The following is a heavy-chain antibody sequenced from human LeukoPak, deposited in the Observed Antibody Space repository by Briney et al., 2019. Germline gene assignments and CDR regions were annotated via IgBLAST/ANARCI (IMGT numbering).Heavy chain of an antibody. CDR2: IYYSGST. V-gene: IGHV4-39*01. CDR3: ARRGYCGSTSCYPFDP. D-gene: IGHD2-2*03. J-gene: IGHJ5*02. Sequence: SETLTLTCTVSGGSISSNNYYWGWIRQPPGKGLEWIGSIYYSGSTYYNPSLKSRVTIFVDTSKNQFSLKLSSVTAADTAVYYCARRGYCGSTSCYPFDPWGQGTLVTVSS. CDR1: GGSISSNNYY.